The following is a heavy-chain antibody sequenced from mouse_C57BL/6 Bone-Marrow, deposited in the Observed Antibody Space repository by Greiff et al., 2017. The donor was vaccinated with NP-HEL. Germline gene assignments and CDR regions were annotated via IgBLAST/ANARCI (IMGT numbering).Heavy chain of an antibody. CDR3: EGGCRSAY. CDR1: GYTFTSYW. J-gene: IGHJ3*01. Sequence: QVQLQQPGAELVMPGASVKLSCKASGYTFTSYWMHWVKQRPGQGLEWIGEIDPSDSYTNYNQKFKGKSTLTVDKSSSTAYMQLSSLTSEDCAVYDCEGGCRSAYWGQGTLVTVSA. V-gene: IGHV1-69*01. CDR2: IDPSDSYT.